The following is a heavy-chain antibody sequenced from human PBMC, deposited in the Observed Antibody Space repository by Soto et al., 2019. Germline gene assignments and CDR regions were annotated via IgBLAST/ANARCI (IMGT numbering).Heavy chain of an antibody. CDR2: IKSKTDGGTT. CDR3: VTDTNDYDSRGYYYRDY. D-gene: IGHD3-22*01. J-gene: IGHJ4*02. V-gene: IGHV3-15*01. CDR1: GFTFSNAW. Sequence: VGSLRLSCAASGFTFSNAWMTWVRQAPGKGLEWVGRIKSKTDGGTTDYAAPVKGRFTISRDDSRNMLYLQMNSLKTEDTALYYCVTDTNDYDSRGYYYRDYCGQGTLVTVSS.